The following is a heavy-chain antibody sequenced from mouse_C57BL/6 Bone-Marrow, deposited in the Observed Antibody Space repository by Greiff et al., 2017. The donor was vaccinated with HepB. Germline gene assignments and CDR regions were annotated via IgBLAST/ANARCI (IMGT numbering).Heavy chain of an antibody. CDR1: GYAFSSYW. CDR2: IYPGDGDT. V-gene: IGHV1-80*01. D-gene: IGHD2-4*01. J-gene: IGHJ3*01. Sequence: QVQLKQSGAELVKPGASVKISCKASGYAFSSYWMHWVKQRPGKGLEWIGQIYPGDGDTNYNGKFKGKATLTADKSSSTAYMQLSSLTSEDSAVYFCARLYDYDQTAWLAYWGQGTLVTVSA. CDR3: ARLYDYDQTAWLAY.